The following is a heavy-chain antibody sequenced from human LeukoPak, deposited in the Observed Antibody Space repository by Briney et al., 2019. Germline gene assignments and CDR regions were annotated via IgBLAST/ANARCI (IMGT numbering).Heavy chain of an antibody. CDR3: ARGGSYGYY. V-gene: IGHV4-59*01. J-gene: IGHJ4*02. Sequence: KPSETLSLTCTVSGDSISGYYWSWIRQPPGKGLEWIGNVYYSGGTNYNPSLKSRLTISVDTSTNQFSLKLSSVTAADTAVYYCARGGSYGYYWGQGTLVTVSS. D-gene: IGHD5-18*01. CDR2: VYYSGGT. CDR1: GDSISGYY.